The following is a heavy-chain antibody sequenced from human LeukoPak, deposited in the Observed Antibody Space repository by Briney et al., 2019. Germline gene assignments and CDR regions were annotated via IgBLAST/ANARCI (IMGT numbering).Heavy chain of an antibody. CDR2: IVPIFGTA. J-gene: IGHJ6*03. CDR1: GGTFSSYA. Sequence: ASVKVSCKASGGTFSSYAISWVRQAPGQGLEWMGGIVPIFGTANYAQRFQGRVTITTDESTSTAYMELSSLRSEDTAVYYCASCGDFWSGYSPQYYYYYMDVWGKGTTVTVSS. CDR3: ASCGDFWSGYSPQYYYYYMDV. V-gene: IGHV1-69*05. D-gene: IGHD3-3*01.